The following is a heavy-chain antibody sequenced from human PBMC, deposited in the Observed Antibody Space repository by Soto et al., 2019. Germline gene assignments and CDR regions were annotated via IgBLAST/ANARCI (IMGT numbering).Heavy chain of an antibody. CDR2: ISYDGSNK. CDR3: ARGGSGSYPKYYFDY. CDR1: GFTFSSYA. Sequence: GGSLRLSCAASGFTFSSYAMHWVRQAPGKGLEWVAVISYDGSNKYYADSVKGRFTISRDNSKNTLYLQMNSLRAEDTAVYYCARGGSGSYPKYYFDYWGQGTLVTVSS. J-gene: IGHJ4*02. D-gene: IGHD1-26*01. V-gene: IGHV3-30-3*01.